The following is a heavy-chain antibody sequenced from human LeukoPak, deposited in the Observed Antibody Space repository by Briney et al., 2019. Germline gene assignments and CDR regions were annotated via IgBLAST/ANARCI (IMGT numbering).Heavy chain of an antibody. CDR3: ARSYYDILTGYLDY. Sequence: GRSLRLSCAASGFTFSSYGMHWVCQAPGKGLEWVAVISYDGSNKYYADSVKGRFTISRDNSKNTLYLQMNSLRAEDTAVYYCARSYYDILTGYLDYWGQGTLVTVSS. CDR2: ISYDGSNK. D-gene: IGHD3-9*01. J-gene: IGHJ4*02. CDR1: GFTFSSYG. V-gene: IGHV3-30*03.